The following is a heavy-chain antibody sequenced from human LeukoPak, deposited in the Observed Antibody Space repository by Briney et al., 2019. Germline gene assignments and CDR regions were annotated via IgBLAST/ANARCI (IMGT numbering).Heavy chain of an antibody. V-gene: IGHV3-33*06. J-gene: IGHJ4*02. Sequence: PGRSLRLSCAASAFTFSSYGMLWVRQDPGTGLQWLAVMWYDGSNKYYADSVKGRFTISRDNSKNTLYLQMNSLRAEDTAVYYCAKDMNSWKDGSGLGDYLDYWGQGTLVTVSS. CDR2: MWYDGSNK. CDR3: AKDMNSWKDGSGLGDYLDY. D-gene: IGHD6-19*01. CDR1: AFTFSSYG.